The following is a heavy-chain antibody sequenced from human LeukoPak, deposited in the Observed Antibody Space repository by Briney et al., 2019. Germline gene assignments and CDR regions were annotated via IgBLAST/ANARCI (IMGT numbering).Heavy chain of an antibody. V-gene: IGHV3-21*01. Sequence: GGSLRLSCAASGFTFSSYSMTWVRQAPGKGLEWVSSISSSSSYIYYADSVKGRFTISRDNAKNSLYLQMNSLRAEDTAVYYCARHYCSGGSCYFSADYWGQGTLVTVSS. CDR1: GFTFSSYS. CDR2: ISSSSSYI. D-gene: IGHD2-15*01. J-gene: IGHJ4*02. CDR3: ARHYCSGGSCYFSADY.